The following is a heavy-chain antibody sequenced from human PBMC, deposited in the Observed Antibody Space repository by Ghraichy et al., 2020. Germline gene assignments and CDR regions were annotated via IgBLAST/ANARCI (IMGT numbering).Heavy chain of an antibody. CDR1: GGSFSGYY. CDR3: ARGPGQATTVDY. V-gene: IGHV4-34*01. CDR2: INHSGST. Sequence: SETLSLTCAVYGGSFSGYYWSWIRQPPGKGLEWIGEINHSGSTNYNPSLKSRVTISVDTSKNQFSLKLSSVTAADTAVYYCARGPGQATTVDYWGQGTLVTVPS. D-gene: IGHD1-26*01. J-gene: IGHJ4*02.